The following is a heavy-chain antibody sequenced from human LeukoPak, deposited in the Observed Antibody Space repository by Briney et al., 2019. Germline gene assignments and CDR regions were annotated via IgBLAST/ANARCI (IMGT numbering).Heavy chain of an antibody. Sequence: GGSLRLSCAAPGFTFSSYWILWVRQAPGEGLWWVSRISSDGTSTNYADSVKGRFTISRDNAKSTLHLQMKSLSADDAAVYYCVRSSGYFDYWGQGSLVTVSS. CDR3: VRSSGYFDY. CDR2: ISSDGTST. J-gene: IGHJ4*02. D-gene: IGHD3-16*02. CDR1: GFTFSSYW. V-gene: IGHV3-74*01.